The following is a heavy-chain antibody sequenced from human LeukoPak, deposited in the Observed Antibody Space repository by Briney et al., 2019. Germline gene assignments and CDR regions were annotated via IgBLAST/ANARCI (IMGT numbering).Heavy chain of an antibody. CDR2: INHSGST. CDR3: ASRRGYYGSGSYFY. J-gene: IGHJ4*02. CDR1: GGSFSGYY. D-gene: IGHD3-10*01. V-gene: IGHV4-34*01. Sequence: SETLSLTCAVYGGSFSGYYWSWIRQPPGKGLEWIGEINHSGSTNYNPSLKSRVTISVDTSKNQFSLKLISVTAADTAVYYCASRRGYYGSGSYFYWGQGTLVTVPS.